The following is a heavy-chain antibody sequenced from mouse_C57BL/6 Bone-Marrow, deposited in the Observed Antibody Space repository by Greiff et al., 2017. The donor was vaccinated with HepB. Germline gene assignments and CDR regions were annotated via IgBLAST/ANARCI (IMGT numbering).Heavy chain of an antibody. Sequence: QVQLQQPGAELVRPGSSVKLSCKASGYTFTSYWMHWVKQRPIQGLEWIGNIDPSDSETHYNQQFKDKATLTVDKSSSTAYMQLSSLTSEDSAVYYCARVHDYDWFAYWGQGTLVTVSA. CDR2: IDPSDSET. CDR1: GYTFTSYW. CDR3: ARVHDYDWFAY. J-gene: IGHJ3*01. D-gene: IGHD2-4*01. V-gene: IGHV1-52*01.